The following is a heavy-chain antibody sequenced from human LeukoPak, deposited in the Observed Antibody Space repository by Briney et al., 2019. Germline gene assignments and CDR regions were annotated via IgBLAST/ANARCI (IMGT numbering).Heavy chain of an antibody. CDR1: GFTFDDYA. Sequence: GRSLRLSCAASGFTFDDYAMHWVRQAPGKGLEWVSGISWNSGSIGYADSVKGRFTISRDNAKNSLYLQMNSLRAEDTALYYCAKVRRRDSSWSDAFDVWGQGTMVIVSS. J-gene: IGHJ3*01. D-gene: IGHD6-13*01. CDR2: ISWNSGSI. V-gene: IGHV3-9*01. CDR3: AKVRRRDSSWSDAFDV.